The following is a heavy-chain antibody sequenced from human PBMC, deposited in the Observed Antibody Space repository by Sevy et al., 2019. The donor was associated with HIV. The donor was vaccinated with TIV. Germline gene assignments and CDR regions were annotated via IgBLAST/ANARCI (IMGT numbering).Heavy chain of an antibody. CDR1: GYTLTALS. J-gene: IGHJ4*02. CDR2: FDEDGEI. D-gene: IGHD2-2*01. V-gene: IGHV1-24*01. Sequence: ASVKVSCEVSGYTLTALSMHWVRQAPGKGLEWMGGFDEDGEIMYAQKFQGRVTMTEDTSTDTAYMELSSLRSEDTAMYYCATDIVVGRDYWGQGTLVTVSS. CDR3: ATDIVVGRDY.